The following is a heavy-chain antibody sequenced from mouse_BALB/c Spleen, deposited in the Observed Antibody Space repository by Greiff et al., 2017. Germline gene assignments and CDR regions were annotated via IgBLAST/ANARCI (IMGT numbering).Heavy chain of an antibody. J-gene: IGHJ4*01. CDR3: ARHGGGNGAMDY. V-gene: IGHV2-6-2*01. Sequence: VKLVESGPDLVAPSQSLSITCTVSGFSLTSYGVHWVRQPPGKGLEWLVVIWSDGSTTYNSALKSRLSISKDNSKSQVFLKMNSLQTDDTAMYYCARHGGGNGAMDYWGQGTSVTVSS. CDR1: GFSLTSYG. D-gene: IGHD2-1*01. CDR2: IWSDGST.